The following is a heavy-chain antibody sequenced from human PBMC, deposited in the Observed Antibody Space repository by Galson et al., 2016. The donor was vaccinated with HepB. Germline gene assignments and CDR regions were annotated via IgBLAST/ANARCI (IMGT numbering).Heavy chain of an antibody. D-gene: IGHD6-19*01. CDR3: ARILSPTQYSRGWGCFDY. V-gene: IGHV2-70*01. Sequence: PALVKPTQTLTLTCTFSGFSLSTRGMCVTWIRQPPGKALEWLALIDWDDDKYYSTALKTRLTISKDTSKKQVVLTMTNMDPVDTATYYCARILSPTQYSRGWGCFDYWGQGTLVTVSS. CDR1: GFSLSTRGMC. J-gene: IGHJ4*02. CDR2: IDWDDDK.